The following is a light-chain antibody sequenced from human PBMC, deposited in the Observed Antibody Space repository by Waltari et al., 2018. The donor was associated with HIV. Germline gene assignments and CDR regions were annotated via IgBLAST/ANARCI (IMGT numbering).Light chain of an antibody. Sequence: QSVLTQPPSASGTPGQRVTISCSGSYSNIGSDNVYWYQHLPGTAPKLLIYKNIRRPSRVPDGCPGSKSGASAYLAISGLRSEDEADYYCTGWDASLSEYVFGPGTSVTV. CDR3: TGWDASLSEYV. CDR2: KNI. CDR1: YSNIGSDN. V-gene: IGLV1-47*01. J-gene: IGLJ1*01.